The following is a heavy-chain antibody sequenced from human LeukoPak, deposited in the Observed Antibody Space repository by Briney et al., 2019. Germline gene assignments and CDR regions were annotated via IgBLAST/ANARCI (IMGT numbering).Heavy chain of an antibody. CDR1: GGTFSSYA. J-gene: IGHJ4*02. D-gene: IGHD5-12*01. Sequence: SVKVSCKASGGTFSSYAISWVRQAPGQGLEWMGGIIPIFGTANYAQKFQGRVTITADKSTSTAYMELSSLRSEDTAVYYCARDPGIRMVADAFDYWGQGTLVTVSS. CDR3: ARDPGIRMVADAFDY. CDR2: IIPIFGTA. V-gene: IGHV1-69*06.